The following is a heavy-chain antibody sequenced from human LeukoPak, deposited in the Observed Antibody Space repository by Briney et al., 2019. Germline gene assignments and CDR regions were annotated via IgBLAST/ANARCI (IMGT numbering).Heavy chain of an antibody. D-gene: IGHD6-13*01. V-gene: IGHV1-3*01. J-gene: IGHJ4*02. CDR2: INAGNGNT. Sequence: ASVKVSCKASGYTFTSYAMHWVRQAPGQRLEWMGWINAGNGNTKYSQKFQGRVTITRDTSASTAYTELSSLRSEDTAVYYCARDDVAAAGMGYWGQGTLVTVSS. CDR1: GYTFTSYA. CDR3: ARDDVAAAGMGY.